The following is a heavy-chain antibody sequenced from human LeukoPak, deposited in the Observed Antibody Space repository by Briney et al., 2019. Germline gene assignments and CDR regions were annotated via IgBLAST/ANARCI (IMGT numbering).Heavy chain of an antibody. V-gene: IGHV3-23*01. CDR1: GFTFSSYA. CDR3: ASTMVRGVKVDY. D-gene: IGHD3-10*01. Sequence: GGSLRLSCAASGFTFSSYAMSWVRQAPGKGLEWVSGISGSGGSTYYADSVKGRFTTSRDNSKNTLYLQMNSLRAEDTAVYYCASTMVRGVKVDYWGQGTLVTVSS. CDR2: ISGSGGST. J-gene: IGHJ4*02.